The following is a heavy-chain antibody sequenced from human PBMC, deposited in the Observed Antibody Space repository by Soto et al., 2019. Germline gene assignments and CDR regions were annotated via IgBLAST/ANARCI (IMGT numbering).Heavy chain of an antibody. J-gene: IGHJ3*02. CDR2: IKQDGSEK. V-gene: IGHV3-7*01. CDR1: GFTFSSYW. Sequence: EVQLVESGGGLVQPGGSLRLSCAASGFTFSSYWMSWVRQAPGKGLEWVANIKQDGSEKYYVDSVKGRFTISRDNAKNSLYLQMNCLRAEDTAVYYCARDQEGNWNFDAFDIWGQGTMVTVSS. CDR3: ARDQEGNWNFDAFDI. D-gene: IGHD1-7*01.